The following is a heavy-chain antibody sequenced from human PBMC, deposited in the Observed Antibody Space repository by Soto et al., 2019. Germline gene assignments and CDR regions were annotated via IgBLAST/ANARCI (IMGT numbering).Heavy chain of an antibody. CDR3: ARSRYYDFWSGPYYYYMDV. CDR1: GGSISSYY. CDR2: IYYSGST. D-gene: IGHD3-3*01. Sequence: QVQLQESGPGLVKPSETLSLTCTVSGGSISSYYWSWIRQPPGKGLEWIGYIYYSGSTNYNPSLKSRVTISVDTSKNQFSLKLSSVTAADTAVYYCARSRYYDFWSGPYYYYMDVWGKGTTVTVSS. V-gene: IGHV4-59*08. J-gene: IGHJ6*03.